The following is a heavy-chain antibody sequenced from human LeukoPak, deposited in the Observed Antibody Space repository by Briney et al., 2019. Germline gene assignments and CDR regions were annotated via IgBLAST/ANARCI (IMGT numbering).Heavy chain of an antibody. J-gene: IGHJ4*02. CDR1: GFTFSSFG. CDR3: ARGEQWLVLPYFDY. V-gene: IGHV3-48*04. CDR2: ISSSGSTT. Sequence: GGSLRLSCAASGFTFSSFGMSWVRQAPGKGLEWVSYISSSGSTTYYADSVKGRFTISRDNAKNSLYLQMNSLRAEDTAVYYCARGEQWLVLPYFDYWGQGTLVTVSS. D-gene: IGHD6-19*01.